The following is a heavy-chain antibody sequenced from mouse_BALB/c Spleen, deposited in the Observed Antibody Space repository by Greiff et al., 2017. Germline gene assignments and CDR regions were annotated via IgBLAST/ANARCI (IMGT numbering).Heavy chain of an antibody. J-gene: IGHJ1*01. V-gene: IGHV1-15*01. CDR1: GYTFTDYE. CDR2: IDPETGGT. Sequence: QVQLQQSGAELVRPGASVTLSCKASGYTFTDYEMHWVKQTPVHGLEWIGAIDPETGGTAYNQKFKGKATLTADKSSSTAYIELRSLTSEDSAVYYCTRWGYFDFWGAGTTVTVSS. CDR3: TRWGYFDF.